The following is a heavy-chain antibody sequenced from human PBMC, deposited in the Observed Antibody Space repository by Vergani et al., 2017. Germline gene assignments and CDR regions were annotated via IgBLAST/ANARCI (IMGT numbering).Heavy chain of an antibody. CDR2: ISSSGSTI. CDR1: GFTFSSYE. D-gene: IGHD3-22*01. Sequence: EVQLVESGGGLVQPGGSLRLSCAASGFTFSSYEMNWVRQAPGKGLEWVSYISSSGSTIYYTDSVKGRFTISRDNAKNSLYLQMNSLRAEDTAVDYCARERGSSGYFLAYYYGMDVWGQGTTVTVSS. J-gene: IGHJ6*02. V-gene: IGHV3-48*03. CDR3: ARERGSSGYFLAYYYGMDV.